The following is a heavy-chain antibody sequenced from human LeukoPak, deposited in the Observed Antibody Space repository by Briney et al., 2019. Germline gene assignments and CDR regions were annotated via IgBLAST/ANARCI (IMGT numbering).Heavy chain of an antibody. J-gene: IGHJ3*02. CDR1: GYTFTGYY. CDR2: INPNSGGT. CDR3: AGPSAMITFGGVIVDAFDI. Sequence: ASVKVSCKASGYTFTGYYMHWVRQAPGQGLEWMGWINPNSGGTNYAQKFQGRVTMTRDTSISTAYMELSRLRSDDTAVYYCAGPSAMITFGGVIVDAFDIWGQGTMVTVSS. D-gene: IGHD3-16*02. V-gene: IGHV1-2*02.